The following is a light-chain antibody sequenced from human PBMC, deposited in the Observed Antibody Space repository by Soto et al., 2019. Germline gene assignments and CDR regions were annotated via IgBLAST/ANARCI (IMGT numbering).Light chain of an antibody. Sequence: EIVMTQSPATLSVSPGERATLSCRASQSIIRNLAWYQHKPGQAPRLLIYDASTRATGLPARFTGSGSGTEFTLTISSLQSADFAVYFCQQYSNWPLTFGGGTKVGIK. V-gene: IGKV3-15*01. CDR2: DAS. J-gene: IGKJ4*01. CDR3: QQYSNWPLT. CDR1: QSIIRN.